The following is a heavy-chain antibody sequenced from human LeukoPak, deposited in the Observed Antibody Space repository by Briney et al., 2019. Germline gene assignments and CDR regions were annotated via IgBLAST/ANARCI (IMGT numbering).Heavy chain of an antibody. V-gene: IGHV3-7*04. CDR2: INQDGSEK. Sequence: PGGSLRLSCAASGFTCSSYWMSWVRQAPGKGLQWVANINQDGSEKYYVDSVKGRFTISRDNAKNSLYLQMKSLRTEDTAVYYCARYGALDYWGQGTLVTVSS. CDR1: GFTCSSYW. J-gene: IGHJ4*02. D-gene: IGHD4-17*01. CDR3: ARYGALDY.